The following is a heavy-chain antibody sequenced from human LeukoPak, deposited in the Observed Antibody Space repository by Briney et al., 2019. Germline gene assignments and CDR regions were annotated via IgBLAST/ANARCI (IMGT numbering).Heavy chain of an antibody. CDR3: AKGSGYDPLDY. CDR1: GFTFSSYA. V-gene: IGHV3-23*01. D-gene: IGHD5-12*01. Sequence: GGSLRLSCAASGFTFSSYAVSWVRQAPGKGLEWVSVISGSGGSTSYADSVKGRFTISRDNSKNTLYLQMNSLRAEDTAVYYCAKGSGYDPLDYWGQGTLVTVSS. CDR2: ISGSGGST. J-gene: IGHJ4*02.